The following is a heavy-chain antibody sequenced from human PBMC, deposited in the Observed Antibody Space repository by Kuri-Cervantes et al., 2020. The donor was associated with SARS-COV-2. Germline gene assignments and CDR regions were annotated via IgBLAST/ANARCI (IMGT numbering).Heavy chain of an antibody. Sequence: SETLSLTCAVYGGSFSDYSWSWIRQPPGKGLEWIGEINHSGSTNYNPSLKSRVTISVDTSKNQFSLKLSSVTAADTAVYYCARLGYSYAYARDYWGQGTLVTVSS. CDR3: ARLGYSYAYARDY. D-gene: IGHD5-18*01. CDR1: GGSFSDYS. J-gene: IGHJ4*02. V-gene: IGHV4-34*01. CDR2: INHSGST.